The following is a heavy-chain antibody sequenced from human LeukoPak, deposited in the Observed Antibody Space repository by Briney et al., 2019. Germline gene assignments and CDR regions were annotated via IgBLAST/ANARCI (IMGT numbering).Heavy chain of an antibody. Sequence: GGSLRLSCAASGFTLSSYSMNWVRQAPGKGLEWVSSISSSSSYIYYVDSVRGRFTISRDNAKNSLYLQMNGLRAEDTAVFYCARKPITGSHSGAFDIWGQGTMVTVSS. CDR2: ISSSSSYI. CDR1: GFTLSSYS. CDR3: ARKPITGSHSGAFDI. J-gene: IGHJ3*02. D-gene: IGHD1-26*01. V-gene: IGHV3-21*01.